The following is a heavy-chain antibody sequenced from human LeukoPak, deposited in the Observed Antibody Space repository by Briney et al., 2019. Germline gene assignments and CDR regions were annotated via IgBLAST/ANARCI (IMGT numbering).Heavy chain of an antibody. D-gene: IGHD1-14*01. V-gene: IGHV1-3*01. Sequence: ASVKVSCKASGYTFTSYAMHWVRQAPGQRLEWMGWINAGNGNTKYSQKFQGRVTITRDTSASTAYMEPSSLRSEDTAVYYCASGVTVNDAFDVWGQGTMVTVSS. CDR1: GYTFTSYA. CDR2: INAGNGNT. J-gene: IGHJ3*01. CDR3: ASGVTVNDAFDV.